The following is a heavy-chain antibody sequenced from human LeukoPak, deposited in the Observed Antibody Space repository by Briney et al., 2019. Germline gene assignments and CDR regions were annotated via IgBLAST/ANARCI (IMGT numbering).Heavy chain of an antibody. V-gene: IGHV7-4-1*02. CDR2: INTNTGNP. Sequence: ASVKVSCKASGYTFTSYAINWVRQALGQGLEWMGWINTNTGNPTYAQGFTGRFVFSLDTSVSTAYLQITSLKAEDTAVYYCARGSRGWFDYWGQGTLVTVSS. CDR3: ARGSRGWFDY. CDR1: GYTFTSYA. D-gene: IGHD6-19*01. J-gene: IGHJ4*02.